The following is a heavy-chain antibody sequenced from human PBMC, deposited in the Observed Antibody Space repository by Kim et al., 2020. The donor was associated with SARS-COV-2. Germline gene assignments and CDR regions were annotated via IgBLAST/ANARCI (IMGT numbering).Heavy chain of an antibody. CDR2: ITWNSGIR. CDR1: GFTFDDYA. J-gene: IGHJ4*02. CDR3: AKEGGSYDSRSYNFDY. D-gene: IGHD3-10*01. Sequence: GGSLRLSCAASGFTFDDYAIHWVRQTPGKGLEWVSGITWNSGIRGYADSVKGRFTISRDNAKNSLYLQMKSLIADDTALYYCAKEGGSYDSRSYNFDYWGQGTLVTVSS. V-gene: IGHV3-9*01.